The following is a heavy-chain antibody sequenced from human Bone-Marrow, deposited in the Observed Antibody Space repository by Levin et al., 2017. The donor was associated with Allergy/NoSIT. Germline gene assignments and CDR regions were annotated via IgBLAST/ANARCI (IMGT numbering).Heavy chain of an antibody. Sequence: ASVKVSCKTSGYRFSNYGISWVRQAPGQGLEWMGWISNYNGNIKYAQKFQGRVTMTADTVTTTVYMELRSLRSDDTAVYYCARDPGERPFDFWGQGTLVTVSA. J-gene: IGHJ4*02. CDR2: ISNYNGNI. CDR1: GYRFSNYG. CDR3: ARDPGERPFDF. V-gene: IGHV1-18*01.